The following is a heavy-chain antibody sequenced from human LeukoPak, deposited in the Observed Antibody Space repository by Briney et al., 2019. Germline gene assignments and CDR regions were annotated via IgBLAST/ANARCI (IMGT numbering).Heavy chain of an antibody. D-gene: IGHD5-24*01. J-gene: IGHJ3*02. CDR3: AKVGRRDGYKDAFDI. CDR2: IGTAGDT. V-gene: IGHV3-13*04. Sequence: GGSLRLSCAASGFTFSSYDMHWVRQATGKGLEWVSAIGTAGDTYYADSVKGRFTISRDNSKNTLYLQMNSLRAEDTAVYYCAKVGRRDGYKDAFDIWGQGTMVTVSS. CDR1: GFTFSSYD.